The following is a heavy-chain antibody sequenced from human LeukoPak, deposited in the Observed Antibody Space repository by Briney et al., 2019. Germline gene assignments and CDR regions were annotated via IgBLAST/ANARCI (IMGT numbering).Heavy chain of an antibody. CDR1: GFTFSNYA. D-gene: IGHD2-15*01. V-gene: IGHV3-23*01. CDR3: AKTQGYYDA. J-gene: IGHJ5*02. CDR2: IWGTDGKT. Sequence: QTGGSLRLSCVASGFTFSNYAMSWVRQAPGKGLELVSGIWGTDGKTVYGDAVKGRFTISRDNSKNTLYLQMNSLRADTTAVYYCAKTQGYYDAWGQGALVTVSS.